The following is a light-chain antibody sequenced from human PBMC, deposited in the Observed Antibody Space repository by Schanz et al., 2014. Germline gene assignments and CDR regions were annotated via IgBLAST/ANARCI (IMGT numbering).Light chain of an antibody. CDR3: GTDHGSGSNFVSV. CDR2: VGTGGIVG. Sequence: QPVLTQPPSASASLGASVTLTCTLSSGYSNYKVDWYQQRPGKGPRFVMRVGTGGIVGSKGDGIPDRFSVLGSGLNRYLIIKSIQEEDESDYHCGTDHGSGSNFVSVFGGGTKLTVL. V-gene: IGLV9-49*01. CDR1: SGYSNYK. J-gene: IGLJ3*02.